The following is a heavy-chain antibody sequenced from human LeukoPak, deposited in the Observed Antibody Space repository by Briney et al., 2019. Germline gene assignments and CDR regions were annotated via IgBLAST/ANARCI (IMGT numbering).Heavy chain of an antibody. Sequence: GGSLRLSCAASGFTFSSYAMSWVREAPGTGLEWVSAISSSSSTIYYADSVKGRFTNSRDNAKNSLYLQMNSLRAEDTAVYYCAKGGGDYQQDAFDIWGQGTMVTVSS. V-gene: IGHV3-48*01. CDR2: ISSSSSTI. D-gene: IGHD2-21*02. CDR1: GFTFSSYA. CDR3: AKGGGDYQQDAFDI. J-gene: IGHJ3*02.